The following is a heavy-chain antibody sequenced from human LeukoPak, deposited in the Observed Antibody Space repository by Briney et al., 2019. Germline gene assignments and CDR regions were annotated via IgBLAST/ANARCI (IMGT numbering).Heavy chain of an antibody. V-gene: IGHV3-33*03. D-gene: IGHD6-13*01. CDR2: IWYDGSNK. CDR3: ARSMAAADY. CDR1: GFTFSTYG. Sequence: GGSLRLSCGASGFTFSTYGMQWVRQAPGKGLEWVAVIWYDGSNKYYADSVEGRFTVSRDNSKNTLYLQMNSLRAEDTAVYYCARSMAAADYWGQGTLVTVSS. J-gene: IGHJ4*02.